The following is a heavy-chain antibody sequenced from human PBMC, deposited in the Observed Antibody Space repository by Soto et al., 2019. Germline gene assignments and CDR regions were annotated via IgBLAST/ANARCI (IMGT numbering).Heavy chain of an antibody. CDR2: ISSSSSYT. V-gene: IGHV3-11*05. J-gene: IGHJ4*02. D-gene: IGHD2-15*01. CDR1: GFTFSDYY. Sequence: QVQLVESGGGLVKPGGSLRLSCAASGFTFSDYYMSWIRQAPGKGLEWVSYISSSSSYTNYADSVKGRFTISRDNAXXSLYLQMNTLRAEDTAVYYCAREVVVVAATPRFDYWGQGTLVTVSS. CDR3: AREVVVVAATPRFDY.